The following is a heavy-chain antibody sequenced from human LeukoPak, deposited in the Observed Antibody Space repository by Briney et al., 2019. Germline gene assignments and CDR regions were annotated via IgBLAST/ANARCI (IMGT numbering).Heavy chain of an antibody. J-gene: IGHJ4*02. CDR3: AAYRSGTHYNSYYFDD. CDR2: IHYSGNT. Sequence: ETLSLTCGISGDSIRRNYWSWIRQPPGKGLEWIGYIHYSGNTNYNPSLKSRVSISVDTSKNQFSLKLTSVTAADTAVYYCAAYRSGTHYNSYYFDDWGQGTLVIVSS. D-gene: IGHD3-10*01. V-gene: IGHV4-59*08. CDR1: GDSIRRNY.